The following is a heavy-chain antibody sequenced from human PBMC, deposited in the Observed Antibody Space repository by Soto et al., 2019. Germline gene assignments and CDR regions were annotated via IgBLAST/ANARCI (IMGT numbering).Heavy chain of an antibody. CDR2: INPKTAAT. D-gene: IGHD1-26*01. V-gene: IGHV1-2*02. Sequence: QVQLVQSGAEVKKSGASVKVSCKASGYSFRDYFIQWVRQAPGQGLEWVAWINPKTAATNYAKKFQGRGSLTWDTSFSTAYMELTRLRPDDTAVYYCARIKWGLDYYNGMDVWGQGTTVIVSS. CDR3: ARIKWGLDYYNGMDV. J-gene: IGHJ6*02. CDR1: GYSFRDYF.